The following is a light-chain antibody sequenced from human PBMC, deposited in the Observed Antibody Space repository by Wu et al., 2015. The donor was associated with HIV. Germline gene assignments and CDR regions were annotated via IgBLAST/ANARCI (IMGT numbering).Light chain of an antibody. Sequence: EIVLTQSPGTLSLSPGERATLSCRASQSIGSSYFVWYQQKPGQAPRLLIYGTSTRAAGIPDRFSGSGSGTDFTLTISRLEPEDFAVYYCQQYGSSPLYSFGQGTKLEIK. CDR3: QQYGSSPLYS. V-gene: IGKV3-20*01. J-gene: IGKJ2*03. CDR1: QSIGSSY. CDR2: GTS.